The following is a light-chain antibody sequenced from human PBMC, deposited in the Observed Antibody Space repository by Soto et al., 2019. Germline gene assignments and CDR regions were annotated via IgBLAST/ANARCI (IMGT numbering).Light chain of an antibody. CDR2: MAS. Sequence: DIQMTQSPSTLSASVGDRVTITCRASQSISSWLAWYQQKPGKAPKLLIYMASTLESGVPSRFSGSASGTECIRTISILQPDDFATYYCQQYNSDSQTFGQATKVEIK. J-gene: IGKJ1*01. V-gene: IGKV1-5*03. CDR3: QQYNSDSQT. CDR1: QSISSW.